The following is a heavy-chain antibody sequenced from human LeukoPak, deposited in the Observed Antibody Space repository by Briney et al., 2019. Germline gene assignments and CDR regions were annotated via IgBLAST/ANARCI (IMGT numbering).Heavy chain of an antibody. CDR3: ASIVTTGSYPLIKGAFDY. Sequence: GESLKISCKGSGYNFTNYWIGWVRQMPGKGLEWMGIIYPGDSDTRYSPSFQGQVTISADKSISTAYLQWSSLKASDTAMYYCASIVTTGSYPLIKGAFDYWGQGTLVTVSS. CDR1: GYNFTNYW. J-gene: IGHJ4*02. V-gene: IGHV5-51*01. D-gene: IGHD1-26*01. CDR2: IYPGDSDT.